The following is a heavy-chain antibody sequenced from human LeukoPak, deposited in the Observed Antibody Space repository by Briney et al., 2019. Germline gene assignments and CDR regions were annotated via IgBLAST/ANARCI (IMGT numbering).Heavy chain of an antibody. D-gene: IGHD6-19*01. V-gene: IGHV3-11*01. CDR1: GFRFSDSY. CDR2: ISSGGNTI. CDR3: ARDLDTSGWYSDY. Sequence: PGGSLRLSCAASGFRFSDSYMSWIRQSPGKGLEWVSYISSGGNTIYYADSVKGRFTTSRDNAKNSLYLQMNSLRAEDTAVYYCARDLDTSGWYSDYWGQGTLVTVSS. J-gene: IGHJ4*02.